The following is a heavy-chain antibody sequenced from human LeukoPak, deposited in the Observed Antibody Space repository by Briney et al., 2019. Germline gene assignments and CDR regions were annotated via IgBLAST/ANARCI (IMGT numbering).Heavy chain of an antibody. CDR3: ARVLWLGYGNWFDP. Sequence: PSETVSLTCTVSGGSISSYHWNWIRQPAGKGLEWLGRMYTSGSTNYNPSLKSRVTMSVDTSKNQFSLKLSSVTAADTAVYYCARVLWLGYGNWFDPWGQGTLVTVSS. CDR2: MYTSGST. D-gene: IGHD5-12*01. J-gene: IGHJ5*02. CDR1: GGSISSYH. V-gene: IGHV4-4*07.